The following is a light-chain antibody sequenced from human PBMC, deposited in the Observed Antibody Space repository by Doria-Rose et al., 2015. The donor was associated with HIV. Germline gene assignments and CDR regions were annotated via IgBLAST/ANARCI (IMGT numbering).Light chain of an antibody. CDR3: QQYGASRGT. Sequence: TQSPGTLSLSPGERATLSCRASQRVKSSYLDWYQHKPGQAPRLLIYDAATRATALRDRCSDSGYGTDFTLTISRLEPEDVAVYYCQQYGASRGTFGQGTRLEIK. CDR2: DAA. CDR1: QRVKSSY. V-gene: IGKV3-20*01. J-gene: IGKJ5*01.